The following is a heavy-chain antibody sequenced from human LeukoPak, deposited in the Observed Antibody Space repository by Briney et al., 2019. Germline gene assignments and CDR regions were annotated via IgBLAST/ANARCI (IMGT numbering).Heavy chain of an antibody. V-gene: IGHV3-30*02. CDR2: VRYDESTK. J-gene: IGHJ4*02. CDR3: AKDLPAAYFDY. Sequence: GGSLRLSCAASGFTFSNYGMHWVRHAPGKGLEWVAFVRYDESTKFYADSVKGRFTISRDNSKTTLYLQMNGLRAEDTAVYYCAKDLPAAYFDYWGQGTLVTVSS. D-gene: IGHD2-2*01. CDR1: GFTFSNYG.